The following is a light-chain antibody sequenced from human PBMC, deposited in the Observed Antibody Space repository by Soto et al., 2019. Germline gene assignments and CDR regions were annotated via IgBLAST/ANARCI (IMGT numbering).Light chain of an antibody. CDR2: DVS. Sequence: EIVLTQSPATLSLSPGERATLSCRASQSVSSYLVWYQQKPGQAPRLLIYDVSNMATGIPARFSGSGSGTDVTLTISSLEPEDFAVYYCQQRSNWPRTFGGGTKVEIK. CDR3: QQRSNWPRT. J-gene: IGKJ4*01. V-gene: IGKV3-11*01. CDR1: QSVSSY.